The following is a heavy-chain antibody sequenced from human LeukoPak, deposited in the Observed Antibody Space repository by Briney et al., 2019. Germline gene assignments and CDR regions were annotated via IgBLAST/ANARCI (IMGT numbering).Heavy chain of an antibody. J-gene: IGHJ4*02. D-gene: IGHD3-10*01. Sequence: SETLSLTCAVYGGSFSGYYWSWIRQPPGKGLEWIGEINHSGSTNYNPSLKSRVTISVDTSKNQFSLKLSSVTAADTAVYYCARGMVRGVIITVWGQGTLVTVSS. CDR3: ARGMVRGVIITV. CDR1: GGSFSGYY. V-gene: IGHV4-34*01. CDR2: INHSGST.